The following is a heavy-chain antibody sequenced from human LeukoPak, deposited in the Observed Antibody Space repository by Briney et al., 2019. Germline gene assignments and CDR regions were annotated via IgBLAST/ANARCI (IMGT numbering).Heavy chain of an antibody. CDR3: ASLAVDSSGYSDY. CDR2: IYYSGST. D-gene: IGHD3-22*01. CDR1: GGSISSSSYY. V-gene: IGHV4-39*01. J-gene: IGHJ4*02. Sequence: SETLSLTCTVSGGSISSSSYYWGWIRQPPGKGLEWIGSIYYSGSTYYNPSLKSRVTISVDTSKNQFSLKLSSVTAADTAVYYCASLAVDSSGYSDYWGQGTLVTVSS.